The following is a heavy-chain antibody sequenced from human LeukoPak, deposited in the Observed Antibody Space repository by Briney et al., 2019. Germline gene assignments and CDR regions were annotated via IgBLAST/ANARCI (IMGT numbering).Heavy chain of an antibody. J-gene: IGHJ4*02. CDR2: MWHSGST. D-gene: IGHD3-16*01. V-gene: IGHV4-39*01. Sequence: PSETLSLTCTVSGGSITSRNYYWGWIRQPPGKGLEWIGSMWHSGSTYYNPSFTSRVTVSVDTSKNQFSLRLSSVTAADTAVYYCARQPWGFLNYCDHWGQGTLVTVSS. CDR3: ARQPWGFLNYCDH. CDR1: GGSITSRNYY.